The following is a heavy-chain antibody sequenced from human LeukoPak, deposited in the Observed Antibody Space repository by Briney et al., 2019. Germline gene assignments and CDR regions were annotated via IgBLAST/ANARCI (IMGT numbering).Heavy chain of an antibody. CDR3: ARGLSPTRRESDY. Sequence: ASETLSLTCTVSGGSISSYYWSWIRQPPGKGLEWIGYIDYSGSTSYNPSLKSRVTISIDTSKNQFSLRLNSVTAADTAVYFRARGLSPTRRESDYWGQGTLVTVSS. CDR2: IDYSGST. CDR1: GGSISSYY. J-gene: IGHJ4*02. D-gene: IGHD3-10*01. V-gene: IGHV4-59*01.